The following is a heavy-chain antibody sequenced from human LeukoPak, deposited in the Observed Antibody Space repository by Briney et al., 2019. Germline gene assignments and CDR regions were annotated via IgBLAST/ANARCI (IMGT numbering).Heavy chain of an antibody. CDR3: ARDHDYGPDY. J-gene: IGHJ4*02. Sequence: ASLKVSCTAYGFTFSDHYMHWLRQAPGQGLEWMGWIKPDSGATNYAQKFQGRFNVIRDVSISTLYMELSSLTSDDTAMYYCARDHDYGPDYWGQGTLVTVSA. CDR1: GFTFSDHY. D-gene: IGHD4/OR15-4a*01. CDR2: IKPDSGAT. V-gene: IGHV1-2*02.